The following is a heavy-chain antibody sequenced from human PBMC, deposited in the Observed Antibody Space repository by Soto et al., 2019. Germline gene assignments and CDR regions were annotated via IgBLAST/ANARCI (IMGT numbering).Heavy chain of an antibody. CDR3: ARVSSTYYYDSSGYLHY. Sequence: QVQLVQSGAEVKKPGASVKVSCKASGYTFTSYGISWVRQATGQGLEWMGWISAYNGNTNYAQKLQGRVTMTTDTSTSTAYMELRSLRSDDTAVYYCARVSSTYYYDSSGYLHYWGQGTLVTVSS. D-gene: IGHD3-22*01. CDR1: GYTFTSYG. CDR2: ISAYNGNT. V-gene: IGHV1-18*04. J-gene: IGHJ4*02.